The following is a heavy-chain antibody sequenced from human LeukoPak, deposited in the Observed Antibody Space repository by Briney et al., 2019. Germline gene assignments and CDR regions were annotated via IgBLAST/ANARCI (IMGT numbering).Heavy chain of an antibody. CDR3: LTCRDELGDYGFTP. V-gene: IGHV4-59*01. J-gene: IGHJ5*02. CDR2: IYDSGST. Sequence: SETLSLTCTVSGASISSYYWSWIRQPPGKGLEWIGCIYDSGSTKYNPSLKSRVTFSVDTSKNLFSLKLTSLTAADTAVYYCLTCRDELGDYGFTPWGQGTLVHGSP. D-gene: IGHD4-17*01. CDR1: GASISSYY.